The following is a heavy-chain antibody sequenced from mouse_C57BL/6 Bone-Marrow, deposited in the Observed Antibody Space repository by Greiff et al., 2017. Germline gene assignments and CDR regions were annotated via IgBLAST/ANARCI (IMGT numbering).Heavy chain of an antibody. J-gene: IGHJ1*03. CDR3: ARNYYGTHWYFDV. CDR1: GFTFSDYG. Sequence: EVQRVESGGGLVKPGGSLTLSCAASGFTFSDYGMHWVRQAPVKGLEWVAYISSGSSTIYYADTVKGRFTISRDNAKNTLFLQMTSLRSEDTAMYYCARNYYGTHWYFDVWGTGTTVTVSS. CDR2: ISSGSSTI. D-gene: IGHD1-1*01. V-gene: IGHV5-17*01.